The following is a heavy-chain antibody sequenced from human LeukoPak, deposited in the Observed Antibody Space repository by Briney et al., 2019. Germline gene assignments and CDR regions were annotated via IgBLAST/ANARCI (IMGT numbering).Heavy chain of an antibody. Sequence: SETLSLTCAVYGGSFSGYYWSWVRQPPGKGLEWIGEINHSGSTNYNPSLKSRVTISVDTSKNQFSLKLSSVTAADTAAYYCARGIAGRRAAAGDFDYWGQGTLVTVSS. CDR1: GGSFSGYY. CDR3: ARGIAGRRAAAGDFDY. V-gene: IGHV4-34*01. J-gene: IGHJ4*02. D-gene: IGHD6-13*01. CDR2: INHSGST.